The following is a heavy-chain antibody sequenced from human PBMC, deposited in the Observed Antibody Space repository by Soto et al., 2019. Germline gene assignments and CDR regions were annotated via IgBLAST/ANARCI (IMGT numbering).Heavy chain of an antibody. CDR2: INPNSGGT. CDR1: GYTFTGYY. V-gene: IGHV1-2*02. CDR3: ALIKDCSRTDCYLASFDP. D-gene: IGHD2-2*01. Sequence: GASVKVSCKASGYTFTGYYMHWVRQAPGQGLEWMGWINPNSGGTNYAQKFQGRVTMTRDTSISTAYMELSRLRSDDTAVYYCALIKDCSRTDCYLASFDPWGQGTLVTVSS. J-gene: IGHJ5*02.